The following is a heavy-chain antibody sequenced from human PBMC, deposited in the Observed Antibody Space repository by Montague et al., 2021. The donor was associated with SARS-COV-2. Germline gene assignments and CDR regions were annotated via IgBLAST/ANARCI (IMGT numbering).Heavy chain of an antibody. V-gene: IGHV3-7*01. Sequence: SLRLSCAASGFTFSSYWMSWVRQAPGKGLEWVAYIKQDGREQYYVDSVKGRFTISRDNAKNSLYLQMNSLRAEDTAVYYGARDTMVRGVGYYYYGMDVWGQGTTVTVSS. CDR1: GFTFSSYW. D-gene: IGHD3-10*01. CDR3: ARDTMVRGVGYYYYGMDV. CDR2: IKQDGREQ. J-gene: IGHJ6*02.